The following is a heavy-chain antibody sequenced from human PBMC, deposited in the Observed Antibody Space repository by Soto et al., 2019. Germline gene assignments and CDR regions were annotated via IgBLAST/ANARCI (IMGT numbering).Heavy chain of an antibody. CDR3: ARLGPPGGFWSGYSPPTNY. Sequence: SETLSLTCTVSGGSISSYYWSWILHRAGEGLEWIGRIYTSGSTNYNPSLKSRVTMSVDTSKNQFSLKLSSVTAADTAVYYCARLGPPGGFWSGYSPPTNYWGQGTLVTVSS. D-gene: IGHD3-3*01. CDR2: IYTSGST. CDR1: GGSISSYY. V-gene: IGHV4-4*07. J-gene: IGHJ4*02.